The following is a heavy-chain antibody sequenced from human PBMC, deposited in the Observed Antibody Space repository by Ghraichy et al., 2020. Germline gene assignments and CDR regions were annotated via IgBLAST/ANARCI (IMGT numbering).Heavy chain of an antibody. Sequence: GESLNISCAASGFTFSSYSMNWVRQAPGKGLEWVSYISSSSSTIYYADSVKGRFTISRDNAKNSLYLQMNSLRAEDTAVYYCARDWRELYFDYWGQGTLVTVSS. CDR1: GFTFSSYS. D-gene: IGHD1-26*01. V-gene: IGHV3-48*01. CDR2: ISSSSSTI. J-gene: IGHJ4*02. CDR3: ARDWRELYFDY.